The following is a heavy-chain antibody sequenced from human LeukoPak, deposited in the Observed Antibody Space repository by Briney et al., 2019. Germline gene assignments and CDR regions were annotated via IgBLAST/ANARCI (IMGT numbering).Heavy chain of an antibody. J-gene: IGHJ4*02. CDR3: AKETPSWGTFDY. Sequence: PGGSLRLSCAASGFTFSGYAMSWVRQAPGKGLEWVSAISGSGGTTHYADSVKGRSTISRDNSKNTLYLQMNSLRAEDTAVYYCAKETPSWGTFDYWGQGTLVTVSS. D-gene: IGHD3-16*01. V-gene: IGHV3-23*01. CDR2: ISGSGGTT. CDR1: GFTFSGYA.